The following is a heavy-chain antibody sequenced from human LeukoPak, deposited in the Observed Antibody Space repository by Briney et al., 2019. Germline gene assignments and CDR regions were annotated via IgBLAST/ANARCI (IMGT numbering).Heavy chain of an antibody. J-gene: IGHJ4*02. D-gene: IGHD3-22*01. Sequence: SETLSLTCTVSGGSISSGSYYWSWIRQPAGKGLEWIGRIYTSGSTNYNPSLKSRVTISVDTSKNQFSLKLSSVTAADTAVYYCARDAGRSGYSYWGQGTLVTVSS. CDR1: GGSISSGSYY. CDR2: IYTSGST. CDR3: ARDAGRSGYSY. V-gene: IGHV4-61*02.